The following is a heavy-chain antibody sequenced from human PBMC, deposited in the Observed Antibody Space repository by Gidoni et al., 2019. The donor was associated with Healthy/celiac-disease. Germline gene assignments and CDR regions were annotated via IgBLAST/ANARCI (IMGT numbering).Heavy chain of an antibody. Sequence: QVQLVESGGGVVQPGSSLRLSCAASGFTFSSYAMQWVRQAPGKGLEWVAVISYDGSNKYYADSVKGRFTISRDKSKNTRYLQMNSLRAEDTAVYYCARGGGVEWLLFGAFDIWGQGTMVTVSS. D-gene: IGHD3-3*01. CDR1: GFTFSSYA. CDR3: ARGGGVEWLLFGAFDI. V-gene: IGHV3-30-3*01. CDR2: ISYDGSNK. J-gene: IGHJ3*02.